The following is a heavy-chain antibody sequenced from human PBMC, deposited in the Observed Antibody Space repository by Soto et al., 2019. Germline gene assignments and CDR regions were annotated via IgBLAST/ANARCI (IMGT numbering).Heavy chain of an antibody. CDR2: ISGSGDYT. CDR3: ARGGLYTTTWYEY. V-gene: IGHV3-23*01. CDR1: GFTFSSFA. J-gene: IGHJ4*02. Sequence: EVQLLESGGDLVQPGGSLRLSCAASGFTFSSFAMNWVRQAPGKGLEWVSSISGSGDYTYYADSVKGRLSISRDTSKSTLFLQMNSLRAEDTAVYYCARGGLYTTTWYEYWGQGTLVTVSS. D-gene: IGHD6-13*01.